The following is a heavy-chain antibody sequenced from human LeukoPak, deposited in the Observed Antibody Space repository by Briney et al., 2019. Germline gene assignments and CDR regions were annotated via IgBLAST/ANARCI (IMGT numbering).Heavy chain of an antibody. D-gene: IGHD4-23*01. CDR1: GGSINSYY. CDR2: IYSSGST. V-gene: IGHV4-4*07. J-gene: IGHJ4*02. CDR3: ARGGKATVVTM. Sequence: SETLSLTCTVSGGSINSYYWSWIRQPAGKGLAWIGRIYSSGSTNYNPSLKSRVSMSVDTSKNQFSLKLTSVTAADTAVYYCARGGKATVVTMWGQGILVTVPS.